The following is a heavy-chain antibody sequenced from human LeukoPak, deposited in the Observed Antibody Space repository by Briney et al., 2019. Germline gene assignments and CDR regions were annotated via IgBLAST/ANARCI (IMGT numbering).Heavy chain of an antibody. CDR1: GFTFSSYA. V-gene: IGHV3-23*01. CDR2: INFSGGST. Sequence: GGSLRLSCAASGFTFSSYAMSWVRQAPGKGLEWVSGINFSGGSTYYADSVKGRFTISRDNSKNTLYLQMNSLRAEDTAIYYCAKEIDYGGNSFDYWGQGTLVTVSS. J-gene: IGHJ4*02. CDR3: AKEIDYGGNSFDY. D-gene: IGHD4-23*01.